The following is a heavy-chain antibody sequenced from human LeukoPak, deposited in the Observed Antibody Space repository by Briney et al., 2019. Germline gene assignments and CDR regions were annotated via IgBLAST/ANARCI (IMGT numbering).Heavy chain of an antibody. CDR3: ARDEVFFCDSSGLDL. J-gene: IGHJ4*02. CDR2: ISGYNGHT. V-gene: IGHV1-18*01. Sequence: ASVKVSCKTSGYNFTTYAFSWVRQAPGQGLEWMGWISGYNGHTHFAQNFQDRVTMTTDTATTTAYMELRSLRSDDTAVYYCARDEVFFCDSSGLDLWGQGTLVTVSS. D-gene: IGHD3-22*01. CDR1: GYNFTTYA.